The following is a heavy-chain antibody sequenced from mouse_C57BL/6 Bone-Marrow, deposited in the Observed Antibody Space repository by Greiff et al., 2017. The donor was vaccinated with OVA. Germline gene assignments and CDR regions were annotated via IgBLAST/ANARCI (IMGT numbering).Heavy chain of an antibody. J-gene: IGHJ4*01. CDR3: ARRSNYVPFYAMDY. D-gene: IGHD2-5*01. CDR1: GYTFTDYN. CDR2: INPNNGGT. Sequence: VQLKESGPELVKPGASVKMSCKASGYTFTDYNMHWVKQSHGKSLEWIGYINPNNGGTSYNQKFKGKATLTVNKSSSTAYMELRSLTSEDSAFYYCARRSNYVPFYAMDYWGQGTSVTVSS. V-gene: IGHV1-22*01.